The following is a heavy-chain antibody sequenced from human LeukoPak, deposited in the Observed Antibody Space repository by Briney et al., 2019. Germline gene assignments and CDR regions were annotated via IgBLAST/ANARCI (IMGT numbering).Heavy chain of an antibody. CDR3: ARIRVMDLYYFDY. Sequence: GGSLRLPCAASGFTFSSYSMNWVRQAPGKGLEWVSYISSSSSTIYYADSVKGRFTISRDNAKNSLYLQMNSLRAEDTAVYYCARIRVMDLYYFDYWGQGTLVTVSS. V-gene: IGHV3-48*01. D-gene: IGHD3-10*01. J-gene: IGHJ4*02. CDR1: GFTFSSYS. CDR2: ISSSSSTI.